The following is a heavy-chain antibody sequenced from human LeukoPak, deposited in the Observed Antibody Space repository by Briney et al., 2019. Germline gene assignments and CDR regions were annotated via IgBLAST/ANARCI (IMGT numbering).Heavy chain of an antibody. J-gene: IGHJ6*02. V-gene: IGHV1-18*01. CDR2: ISAYNGNT. CDR1: GYTFTSYG. D-gene: IGHD3-22*01. Sequence: ASVKVSCKASGYTFTSYGISWARQAPGQGLEWMGWISAYNGNTNYAQKLQGRVTMTTDTSTSTAYMELRSLRSDDTAVYYCARDNPPDYYDSSGVYYGMDVWGQGTTVTVSS. CDR3: ARDNPPDYYDSSGVYYGMDV.